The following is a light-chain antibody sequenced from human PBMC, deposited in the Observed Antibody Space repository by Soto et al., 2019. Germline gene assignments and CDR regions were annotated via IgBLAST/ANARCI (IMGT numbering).Light chain of an antibody. Sequence: QSVLTQPACVSGYAGQSLTISCTGARSDVGGYNYVSWYQQHQGKAPKLMIYEVSNRPSGVSNRFSSTKAGSTTSKTISWLQAEDEANYYCSIYTSSITLAYGVGTATNVTVL. CDR2: EVS. CDR3: SIYTSSITLAYG. CDR1: RSDVGGYNY. V-gene: IGLV2-14*01. J-gene: IGLJ1*01.